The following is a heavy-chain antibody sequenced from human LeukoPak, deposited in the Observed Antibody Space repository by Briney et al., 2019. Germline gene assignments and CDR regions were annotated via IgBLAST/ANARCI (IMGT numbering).Heavy chain of an antibody. D-gene: IGHD6-13*01. CDR1: GGSISSGGYY. J-gene: IGHJ6*03. CDR3: ARELSRDYSSSWYDYMDV. Sequence: SQTLSFTCTVSGGSISSGGYYWSWIRQPAGKGLEWIGRIYTSGSTNYNPSLKSRVTMSVDTSKNQFSLKLSSVTAADTAVYYCARELSRDYSSSWYDYMDVWGKGTTVTVSS. V-gene: IGHV4-61*02. CDR2: IYTSGST.